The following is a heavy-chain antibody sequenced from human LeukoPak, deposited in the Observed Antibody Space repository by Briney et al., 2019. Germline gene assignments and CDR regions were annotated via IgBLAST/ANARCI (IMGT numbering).Heavy chain of an antibody. V-gene: IGHV4-59*08. CDR3: ARQETTGVRPRFDY. D-gene: IGHD4-11*01. CDR2: IYYSGST. CDR1: GGSFSGYY. J-gene: IGHJ4*02. Sequence: SETLSLTCAVYGGSFSGYYWSWIRQPPGKGLEWIGYIYYSGSTNYNPSLKSRVTISVDTSKNQFSLKLSSVTAADTAVYYCARQETTGVRPRFDYWGQGTLVTVSS.